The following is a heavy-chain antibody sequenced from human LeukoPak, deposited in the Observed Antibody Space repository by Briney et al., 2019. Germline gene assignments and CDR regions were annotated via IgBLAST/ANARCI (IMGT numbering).Heavy chain of an antibody. CDR3: AKGPSIVVVVAATI. J-gene: IGHJ4*02. V-gene: IGHV3-48*01. D-gene: IGHD2-15*01. CDR2: ISSSSSPI. Sequence: GGSLRLSCAASGFTLSSYSMNWVRQAPGKGLEWVSFISSSSSPIYYADSVKGRFTISRDNAKNSLYLQMNSLRAEDTAVYYCAKGPSIVVVVAATIWGQGTLVTVSS. CDR1: GFTLSSYS.